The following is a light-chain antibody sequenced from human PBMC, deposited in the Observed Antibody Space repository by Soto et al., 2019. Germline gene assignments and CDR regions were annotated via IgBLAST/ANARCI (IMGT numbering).Light chain of an antibody. CDR2: TTN. J-gene: IGLJ3*02. V-gene: IGLV7-43*01. CDR3: LLYYGGAQLV. Sequence: QAVVTQEPSLTGSPGGTVTLTCGSSTGAVTSGNYASWFQQKPGQTPRTLIYTTNSRHSWTPARFSGSLLGDKAALTLSGVQPEDEAEYYCLLYYGGAQLVFGGGTKLTVL. CDR1: TGAVTSGNY.